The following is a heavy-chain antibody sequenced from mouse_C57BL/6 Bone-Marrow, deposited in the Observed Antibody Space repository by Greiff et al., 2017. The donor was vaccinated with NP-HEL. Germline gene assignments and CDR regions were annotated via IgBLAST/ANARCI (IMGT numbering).Heavy chain of an antibody. D-gene: IGHD1-1*01. J-gene: IGHJ1*03. CDR1: GYAFSSYW. CDR2: IYPGDGDT. CDR3: ARYYYGSRPYWYFDV. V-gene: IGHV1-80*01. Sequence: QVQLQQSGAELVKPGASVKISCKASGYAFSSYWMNWVKQRPGKGLEWIGQIYPGDGDTNYNGKLKGKATLTADKSSNTAYMQLSSLTSEDSAVYFCARYYYGSRPYWYFDVWGTGTTVTVSS.